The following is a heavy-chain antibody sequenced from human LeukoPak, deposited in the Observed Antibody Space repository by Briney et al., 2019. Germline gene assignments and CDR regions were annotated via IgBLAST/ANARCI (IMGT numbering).Heavy chain of an antibody. CDR3: ARAPGRPFDY. CDR1: GYTFTSYY. V-gene: IGHV1-46*01. J-gene: IGHJ4*02. Sequence: VASVKVSCRASGYTFTSYYMHWVRQAPGQGLEWMGIINPSGGSTSYAQKFQGRVTMTRDMSTSTVYMELSSLRSEDTAVYYCARAPGRPFDYWGQGTLVTVSS. CDR2: INPSGGST.